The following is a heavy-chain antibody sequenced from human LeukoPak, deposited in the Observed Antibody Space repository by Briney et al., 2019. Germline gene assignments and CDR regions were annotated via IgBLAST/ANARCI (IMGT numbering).Heavy chain of an antibody. J-gene: IGHJ4*02. V-gene: IGHV3-30*02. CDR3: AKDASGSGSYYNVKMWYYFDY. D-gene: IGHD3-10*01. CDR2: IRYDGSNK. Sequence: GGSLRLSCAASGFTFSSYGMHWVRQAPGKGLEWVAIIRYDGSNKYYADSVKSRFTISRDNSKNTLYLQMNSLRAEDTAVYYCAKDASGSGSYYNVKMWYYFDYWGQGTLVTVSS. CDR1: GFTFSSYG.